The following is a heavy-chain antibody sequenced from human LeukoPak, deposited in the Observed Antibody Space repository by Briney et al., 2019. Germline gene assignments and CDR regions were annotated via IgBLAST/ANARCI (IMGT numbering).Heavy chain of an antibody. CDR3: ARRSSSFDY. D-gene: IGHD6-13*01. Sequence: PSETLSLTCTVSSGSISSYYGSWIRQPPRKGLEWIGYIYYSGSTNYNPSLKSRVTISVDTSKNQFSLKLSSVTAADTAVYYCARRSSSFDYWGQGTLVTVSS. CDR2: IYYSGST. V-gene: IGHV4-59*01. CDR1: SGSISSYY. J-gene: IGHJ4*02.